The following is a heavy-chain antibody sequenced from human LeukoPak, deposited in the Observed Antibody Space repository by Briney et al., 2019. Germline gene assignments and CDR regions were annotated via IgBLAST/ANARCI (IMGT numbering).Heavy chain of an antibody. CDR3: ASLKGYYYYYMDV. CDR2: ISGSGGST. Sequence: GGSLRLSCAASGFTFSSYAMSWVRQAPGKGLDWVSAISGSGGSTYYADSVKGRFTISRDNSKNTLYLQMNSLRAEDTAVYYFASLKGYYYYYMDVWGKGTRVPVSS. V-gene: IGHV3-23*01. CDR1: GFTFSSYA. J-gene: IGHJ6*03.